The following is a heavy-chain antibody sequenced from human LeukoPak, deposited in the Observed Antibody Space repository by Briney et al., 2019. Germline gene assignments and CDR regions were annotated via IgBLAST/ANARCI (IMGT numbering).Heavy chain of an antibody. CDR3: ARTGDPLYYYGSGSYPKAGGPPDY. J-gene: IGHJ4*02. V-gene: IGHV3-30-3*01. CDR1: GFIFSNYA. Sequence: GGSLRLSCAASGFIFSNYAMHWVRHAPGKGLEWVAIISYDGGNRYYADSVKDRFTISRDNSKNTLDLQMNSLRAEDTAVYYCARTGDPLYYYGSGSYPKAGGPPDYWGQGTLVTVSS. CDR2: ISYDGGNR. D-gene: IGHD3-10*01.